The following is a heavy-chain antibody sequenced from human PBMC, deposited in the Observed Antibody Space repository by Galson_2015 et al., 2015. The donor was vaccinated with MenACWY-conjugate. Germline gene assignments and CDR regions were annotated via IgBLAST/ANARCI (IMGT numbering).Heavy chain of an antibody. J-gene: IGHJ4*02. Sequence: SVKVSCKASGYSFTGYNIHWVRQAPGQGLEWLGWINPNSGDTNYAQKFQGWVTMTRDTSTSTVYMELSRLRSDDTAVYYCARGGLYGSSRSTFDSWGQGTLVTVSS. CDR2: INPNSGDT. CDR3: ARGGLYGSSRSTFDS. D-gene: IGHD6-13*01. V-gene: IGHV1-2*04. CDR1: GYSFTGYN.